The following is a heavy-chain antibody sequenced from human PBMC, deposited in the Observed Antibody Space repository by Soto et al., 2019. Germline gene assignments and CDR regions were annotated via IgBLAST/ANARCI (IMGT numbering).Heavy chain of an antibody. J-gene: IGHJ4*02. CDR2: IYSGNST. V-gene: IGHV3-53*01. CDR3: AREYDMVK. D-gene: IGHD2-8*01. Sequence: EVQLVESGGGLIQPGGSLRLSCAASGFSVSSNYMSWVRQAPGKGLEWVSIIYSGNSTYYADSVKGRFTISRDNSKNTVYLQMNSLRDEDTAVYYCAREYDMVKWGQGTLVTVSS. CDR1: GFSVSSNY.